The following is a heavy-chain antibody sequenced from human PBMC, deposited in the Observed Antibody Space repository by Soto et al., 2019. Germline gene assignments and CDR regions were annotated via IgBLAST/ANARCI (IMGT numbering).Heavy chain of an antibody. CDR1: GGCMSSYY. V-gene: IGHV4-59*01. D-gene: IGHD5-12*01. CDR2: IYYSGST. J-gene: IGHJ3*02. Sequence: PSGTLSLACAVCGGCMSSYYWSWIRQPPGKGLEWIGYIYYSGSTNYNPSLKSRVTISVDTSKNQFSLKLSSVTAADTAVYYCARVIAGGYDFDAFDIWGQGTMVTVSS. CDR3: ARVIAGGYDFDAFDI.